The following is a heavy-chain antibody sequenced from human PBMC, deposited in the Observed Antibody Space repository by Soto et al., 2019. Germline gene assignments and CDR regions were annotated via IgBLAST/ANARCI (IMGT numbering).Heavy chain of an antibody. CDR3: AKRREGGYYIFDH. V-gene: IGHV3-23*01. Sequence: XGALRLSCAASGFTFSSFAMSWVRQAPGKGLEWVSSISGSGESTYYAESVKGRLSISRDNSKNKLYLQMNSLRAEDTAVYYCAKRREGGYYIFDHWGQGTPVTVPS. CDR1: GFTFSSFA. J-gene: IGHJ4*02. D-gene: IGHD3-10*01. CDR2: ISGSGEST.